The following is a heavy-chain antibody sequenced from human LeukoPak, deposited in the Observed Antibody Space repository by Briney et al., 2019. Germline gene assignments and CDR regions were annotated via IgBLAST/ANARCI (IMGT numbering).Heavy chain of an antibody. Sequence: SQTLSLTCTVSGGSISSGGYYWSWIRQHPGKGLEWIGYIYHSGSTYYNPSLKSRVTISVDTSKNQFSLKLSSVTAAGTAVYYCARVPNQSKYSIGNYWGQGTLVTVSS. CDR1: GGSISSGGYY. CDR3: ARVPNQSKYSIGNY. V-gene: IGHV4-31*03. D-gene: IGHD1-14*01. J-gene: IGHJ4*02. CDR2: IYHSGST.